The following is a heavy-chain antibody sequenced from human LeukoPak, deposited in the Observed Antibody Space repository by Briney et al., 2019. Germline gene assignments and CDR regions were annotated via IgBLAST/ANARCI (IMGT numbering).Heavy chain of an antibody. Sequence: PGGSLRLSCAASGFTFSSYAMHWVRQAPGKGLEWVAVISHDGSNKYYADSVKGRFTISRDNSKNTLYLQMNSLRAEDTAVYYCARGDGYNEIQPYDYWGQGTLVTVSS. CDR3: ARGDGYNEIQPYDY. J-gene: IGHJ4*02. CDR2: ISHDGSNK. V-gene: IGHV3-30-3*01. D-gene: IGHD5-12*01. CDR1: GFTFSSYA.